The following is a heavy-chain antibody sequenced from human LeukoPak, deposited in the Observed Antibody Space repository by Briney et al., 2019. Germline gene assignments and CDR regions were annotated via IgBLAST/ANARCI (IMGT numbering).Heavy chain of an antibody. CDR1: GFDFSPYL. D-gene: IGHD2-15*01. CDR2: ITRGFTP. Sequence: PGGALRLSCVPSGFDFSPYLISWFRQAPGRGVEWVSGITRGFTPHYADSVNGRFTISRDNSKNTFLLPLNSLRAEDTAVCYCAKDYSRSRMADVFFEYWGQGTLVTVSS. J-gene: IGHJ4*02. CDR3: AKDYSRSRMADVFFEY. V-gene: IGHV3-23*01.